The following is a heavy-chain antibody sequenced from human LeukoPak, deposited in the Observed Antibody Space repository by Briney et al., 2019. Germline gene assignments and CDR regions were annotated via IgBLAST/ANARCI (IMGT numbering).Heavy chain of an antibody. Sequence: SETLSLTCAVSGVSINSGTYSWNWIRQPPGNGLEWIGYIYYSGSTNYNPSLKSRVTISVDTSKNQFSLKLSSVTAADTAVYYCARGGTRYGGNSWFDPWGQGTLVTVSS. V-gene: IGHV4-61*01. CDR1: GVSINSGTYS. D-gene: IGHD4-23*01. CDR2: IYYSGST. CDR3: ARGGTRYGGNSWFDP. J-gene: IGHJ5*02.